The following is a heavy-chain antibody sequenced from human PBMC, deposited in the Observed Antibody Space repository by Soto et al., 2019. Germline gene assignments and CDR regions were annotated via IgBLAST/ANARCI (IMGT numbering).Heavy chain of an antibody. V-gene: IGHV3-74*03. D-gene: IGHD2-2*02. J-gene: IGHJ6*02. CDR2: INSDGSDT. CDR1: GFTFSSSW. Sequence: EVQLVESGGGLVQPGGSLRLSCAASGFTFSSSWMHWVRQVPGKGLVWVSYINSDGSDTTYADSVKGRFTISRDNAKNTVYLQMNSLKTAYTAVYYCARDWSYRLYVWGQGTTVTVSS. CDR3: ARDWSYRLYV.